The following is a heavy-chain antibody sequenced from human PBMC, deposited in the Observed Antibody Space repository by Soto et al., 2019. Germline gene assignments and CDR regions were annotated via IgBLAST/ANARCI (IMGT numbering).Heavy chain of an antibody. CDR1: GFSFGNYA. D-gene: IGHD3-3*01. V-gene: IGHV3-23*01. CDR3: AKCYNFDFWGTCNCLAP. Sequence: PGGSLRLSCAASGFSFGNYAMSWVRQTPGKGLEWVSSISGSGGHIYYTGSVKGRFTISRDNSKNTVYLQMNSLRADDTAVYYCAKCYNFDFWGTCNCLAPWGQRYLVTVSS. CDR2: ISGSGGHI. J-gene: IGHJ5*02.